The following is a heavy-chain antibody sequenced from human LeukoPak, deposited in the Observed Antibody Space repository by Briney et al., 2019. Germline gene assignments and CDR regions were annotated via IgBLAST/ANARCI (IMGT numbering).Heavy chain of an antibody. J-gene: IGHJ4*02. CDR1: GYTLTELS. CDR3: ATLLFDSSGYKPFDY. Sequence: GTSVKVSCKVSGYTLTELSMHWVRQAPGKGLEWMGGFDPEDGETIYAQKFQGRVTMTEDTSTDTAYMELSSLGSEDTAVYYCATLLFDSSGYKPFDYWGQGTLVTVSS. CDR2: FDPEDGET. V-gene: IGHV1-24*01. D-gene: IGHD3-22*01.